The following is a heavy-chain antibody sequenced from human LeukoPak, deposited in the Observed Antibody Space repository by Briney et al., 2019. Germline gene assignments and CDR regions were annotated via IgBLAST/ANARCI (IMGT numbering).Heavy chain of an antibody. D-gene: IGHD5-12*01. J-gene: IGHJ4*02. CDR3: ARGYSGYDC. Sequence: ETLSLTCAVYGGSFSGYYWSWIRQPPGKGLEWIGEINHSGSTNYNPSLKSRVTISVDTSKNQFSLKLSSATAADTAVYYCARGYSGYDCWGQGTLVTVSS. CDR1: GGSFSGYY. V-gene: IGHV4-34*01. CDR2: INHSGST.